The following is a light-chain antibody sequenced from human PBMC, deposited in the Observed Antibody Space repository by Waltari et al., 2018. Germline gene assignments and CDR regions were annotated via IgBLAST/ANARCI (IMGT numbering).Light chain of an antibody. CDR3: SSYTSDSTIV. V-gene: IGLV2-14*03. CDR1: GRDVGNDHY. Sequence: QSALTQPASVSGSPGQPTTISCIGTGRDVGNDHYVSWYQCHPGQAPKLMIYDVTERPSGVSDRFSGSKSGNTASLTISGLQTEDEAFYYCSSYTSDSTIVFGGGTRLTVL. J-gene: IGLJ3*02. CDR2: DVT.